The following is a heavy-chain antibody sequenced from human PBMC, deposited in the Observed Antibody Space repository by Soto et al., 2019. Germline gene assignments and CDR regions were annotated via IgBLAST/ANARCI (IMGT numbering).Heavy chain of an antibody. CDR1: GFSLSTSGAA. D-gene: IGHD3-3*01. J-gene: IGHJ5*02. CDR2: IYWDGDK. Sequence: QINLIESGPTLVKPTQTLTLTCTFSGFSLSTSGAAVVWVRQPPGRALKWLALIYWDGDKRYNASLGNRLTITKDTSMNQVVLTLTNVDPADTATYYCAHRATMTIFGLIIDNGIWFDPWGQGTRVIVSS. V-gene: IGHV2-5*02. CDR3: AHRATMTIFGLIIDNGIWFDP.